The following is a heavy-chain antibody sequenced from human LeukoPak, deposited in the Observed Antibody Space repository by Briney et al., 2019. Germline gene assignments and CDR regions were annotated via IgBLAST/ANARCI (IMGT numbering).Heavy chain of an antibody. J-gene: IGHJ5*02. CDR3: ARKWFGELLGWFDP. Sequence: SETLSLTCTVSGGSISSSSYSWGWIRQPPGKGLEWIVSIYYSGSTYYNPSLQSRVTISVDTSRNQFSLKLSSVTAADTAVYYCARKWFGELLGWFDPWGQGTLVTVSS. D-gene: IGHD3-10*01. CDR1: GGSISSSSYS. V-gene: IGHV4-39*07. CDR2: IYYSGST.